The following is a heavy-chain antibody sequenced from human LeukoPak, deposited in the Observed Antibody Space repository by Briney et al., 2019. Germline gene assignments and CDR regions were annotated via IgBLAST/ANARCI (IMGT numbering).Heavy chain of an antibody. V-gene: IGHV4-61*09. CDR3: ARTTEAHSWRTRYYDYYMDV. Sequence: PSETLSLTCTVSGGSISSGSYHWIWIRQPAGKGLEWIGHIYTSGSTNYNPSLRSRVTISVDTSKNQFSLKLSSVTAADTAVYYCARTTEAHSWRTRYYDYYMDVWGKGTTVTVSS. CDR2: IYTSGST. J-gene: IGHJ6*03. D-gene: IGHD6-13*01. CDR1: GGSISSGSYH.